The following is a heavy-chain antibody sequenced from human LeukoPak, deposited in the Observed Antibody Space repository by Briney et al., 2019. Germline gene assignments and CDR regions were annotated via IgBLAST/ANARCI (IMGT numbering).Heavy chain of an antibody. D-gene: IGHD5-12*01. CDR1: GYTFTGYY. Sequence: ASVKVSCKASGYTFTGYYMHWVRQAPGQGLEWMGWINPNSGGTNYAQKFQGRVTMTRDTSISTAYMELSRLRSDDTAVYYCARDGIGWYSGYDYYWLDPWGQGTLVTVSS. J-gene: IGHJ5*02. V-gene: IGHV1-2*02. CDR3: ARDGIGWYSGYDYYWLDP. CDR2: INPNSGGT.